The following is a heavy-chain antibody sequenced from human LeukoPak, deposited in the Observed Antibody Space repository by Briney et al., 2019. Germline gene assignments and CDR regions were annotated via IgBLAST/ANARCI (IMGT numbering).Heavy chain of an antibody. CDR1: VLHLNSTY. V-gene: IGHV3-71*03. CDR2: IRSKVYGGTRTT. Sequence: GGSLRLSCAVSVLHLNSTYRRSVRQAPGKGLEWVGFIRSKVYGGTRTTEYAASARGRFTISRDDYKSIVYLQITSLKAEDTAVYYCARVCALYDSSGYFSIDLWGQGTMVTVSS. J-gene: IGHJ3*01. CDR3: ARVCALYDSSGYFSIDL. D-gene: IGHD3-22*01.